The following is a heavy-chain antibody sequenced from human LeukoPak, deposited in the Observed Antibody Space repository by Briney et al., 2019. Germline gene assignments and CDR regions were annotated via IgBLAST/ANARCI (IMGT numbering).Heavy chain of an antibody. Sequence: TGGSLRLSCAASGFTFSTYDMNWGRQAPGKGLEWISYISNSGSTRSYADSVKGRFTISRDDAKTSLYLQMNSLRADDTAVYYCALLGGSADYWGQGTLVTVSS. J-gene: IGHJ4*02. CDR2: ISNSGSTR. V-gene: IGHV3-48*03. CDR3: ALLGGSADY. CDR1: GFTFSTYD. D-gene: IGHD3-10*01.